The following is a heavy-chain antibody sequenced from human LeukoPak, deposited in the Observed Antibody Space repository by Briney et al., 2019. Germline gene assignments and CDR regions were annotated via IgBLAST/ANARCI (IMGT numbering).Heavy chain of an antibody. D-gene: IGHD1-26*01. CDR1: GFTFDDYA. CDR3: AKEDGREGFDY. Sequence: GGSLRLSCTASGFTFDDYAMHWVRQAPGKGLEWVSGISWNSGSIGYADSVKGRFTISRDNAKNSLYLQMNSLRAEDTALYYCAKEDGREGFDYWGQGTLVTVSS. J-gene: IGHJ4*02. V-gene: IGHV3-9*01. CDR2: ISWNSGSI.